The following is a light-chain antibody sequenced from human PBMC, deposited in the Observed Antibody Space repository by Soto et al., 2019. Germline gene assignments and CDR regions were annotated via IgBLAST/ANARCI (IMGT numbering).Light chain of an antibody. CDR3: QQYNNWLRT. CDR2: GAS. Sequence: EIVMTQSPATLSVSPGERATLSCRASQSVSSNLAWYQQKPGQAPRLLIYGASTRATGIPARFSGSGSGTEFTLTISSLQSEDFAVYYCQQYNNWLRTFGGGTQVEIK. V-gene: IGKV3-15*01. J-gene: IGKJ4*01. CDR1: QSVSSN.